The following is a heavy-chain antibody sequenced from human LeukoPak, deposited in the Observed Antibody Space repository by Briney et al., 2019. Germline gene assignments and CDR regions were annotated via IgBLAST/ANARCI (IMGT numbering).Heavy chain of an antibody. Sequence: GGSLRLSCAASGFTFSSHSMNWVRQAPGKGLEWVSSIGGSSTSIYYAGSVKGRFTIARDNAKNSLYLQMNSLRAEDTALYYCTKAPAPTGSYYGSGSYFDYWGQGTLITVSS. D-gene: IGHD3-10*01. V-gene: IGHV3-21*04. J-gene: IGHJ4*02. CDR1: GFTFSSHS. CDR2: IGGSSTSI. CDR3: TKAPAPTGSYYGSGSYFDY.